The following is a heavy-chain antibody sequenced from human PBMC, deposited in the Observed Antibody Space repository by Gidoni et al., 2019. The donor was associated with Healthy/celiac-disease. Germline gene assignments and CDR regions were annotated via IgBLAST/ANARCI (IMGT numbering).Heavy chain of an antibody. CDR1: GFTFSSYA. Sequence: QVQLVESGGGVVQPGRSRRLSCAAAGFTFSSYAMHWVRQAPGKGLEWVAVISYDGSNKYYADSVKGRFTISRDNSKNTLYLQMNSLRAEDTAVYYCARDTAAPDIWYFDLWGRGTLVTVSS. J-gene: IGHJ2*01. D-gene: IGHD6-13*01. CDR3: ARDTAAPDIWYFDL. V-gene: IGHV3-30-3*01. CDR2: ISYDGSNK.